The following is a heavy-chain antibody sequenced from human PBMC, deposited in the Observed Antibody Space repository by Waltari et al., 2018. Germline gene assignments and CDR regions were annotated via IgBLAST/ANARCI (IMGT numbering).Heavy chain of an antibody. CDR2: IHRSGNT. CDR1: GVSINTNKW. CDR3: ARNEGWEKNSYYLDS. Sequence: QVQLQESGPGVVKPSETLSLTCAVSGVSINTNKWWGWVRQPPGKGMGWIGEIHRSGNTNYNPSRMSRVTISIDTTKSQFSLTRSSVTAADTAVYVCARNEGWEKNSYYLDSWGQGSQVTVSS. D-gene: IGHD1-26*01. J-gene: IGHJ4*02. V-gene: IGHV4-4*02.